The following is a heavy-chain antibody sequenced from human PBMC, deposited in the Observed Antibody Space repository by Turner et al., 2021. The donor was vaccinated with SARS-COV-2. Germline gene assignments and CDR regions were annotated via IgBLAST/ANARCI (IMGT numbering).Heavy chain of an antibody. CDR2: ISSSRSYR. CDR1: GFTFSSYS. CDR3: ARDPGYSGYDYWQNTEFFDY. Sequence: EVQLVESGGGLVKPGGSLRLSCEASGFTFSSYSMNWVRQAPEKGLEWVSSISSSRSYRYYADSVKGRFTISRDNAKNSLYLQMNSLRAEDTAVYYCARDPGYSGYDYWQNTEFFDYWGQGTLVTVSS. J-gene: IGHJ4*02. D-gene: IGHD5-12*01. V-gene: IGHV3-21*01.